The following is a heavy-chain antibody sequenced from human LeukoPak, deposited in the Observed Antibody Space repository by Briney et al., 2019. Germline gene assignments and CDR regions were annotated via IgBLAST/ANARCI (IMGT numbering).Heavy chain of an antibody. CDR1: GFTFSSYA. V-gene: IGHV3-23*01. Sequence: GGSLRLSCAASGFTFSSYAMSWVRQAPGKGLEWVSAISGSGGSTYYADSVKGRFTISRDNSKNTLYLQMNSLRAEDTAVYYCAKGMHKTYYYDSTGAFDIWGQGTMVTVSS. CDR2: ISGSGGST. CDR3: AKGMHKTYYYDSTGAFDI. D-gene: IGHD3-22*01. J-gene: IGHJ3*02.